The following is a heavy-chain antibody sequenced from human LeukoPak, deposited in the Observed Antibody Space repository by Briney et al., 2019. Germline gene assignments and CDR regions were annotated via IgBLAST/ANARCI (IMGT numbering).Heavy chain of an antibody. J-gene: IGHJ3*02. D-gene: IGHD3-16*01. V-gene: IGHV4-4*07. CDR1: GGSISIYY. CDR2: FYTRGTT. Sequence: SETLFLTCTVSGGSISIYYWSWIRQSAGKGLEWIGRFYTRGTTNYNPSLRSRVTMSVDTSKNQFSLKLSSVTAADTAVYYCARDFGGAFDIWGQGTMVTVSS. CDR3: ARDFGGAFDI.